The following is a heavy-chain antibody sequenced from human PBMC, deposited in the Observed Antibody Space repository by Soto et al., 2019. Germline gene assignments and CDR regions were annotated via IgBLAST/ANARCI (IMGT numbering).Heavy chain of an antibody. CDR3: AKIPSRGMIFGAGS. CDR1: GFIFRNHV. CDR2: IDNSGDGS. D-gene: IGHD3-3*01. Sequence: GGSLRLSCAASGFIFRNHVLNWVRQAPGKGLEWASAIDNSGDGSFYADSVKGRFIISRDNSNDTVFLHMNNLRLEDTAFYYCAKIPSRGMIFGAGSWGQGTLVTVSS. J-gene: IGHJ5*02. V-gene: IGHV3-23*05.